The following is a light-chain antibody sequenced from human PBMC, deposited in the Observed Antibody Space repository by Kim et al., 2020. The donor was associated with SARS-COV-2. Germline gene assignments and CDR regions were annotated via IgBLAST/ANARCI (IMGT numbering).Light chain of an antibody. Sequence: ALGHRVRITCQGDSLRSSYASWYQQKPGQAPILVVFAKNNRPSGIPDRFSGSRSGSTASLTIAGAQAEDDADYYCHSRDSIGNDVIFGGGTQLTVL. CDR1: SLRSSY. J-gene: IGLJ2*01. CDR2: AKN. CDR3: HSRDSIGNDVI. V-gene: IGLV3-19*01.